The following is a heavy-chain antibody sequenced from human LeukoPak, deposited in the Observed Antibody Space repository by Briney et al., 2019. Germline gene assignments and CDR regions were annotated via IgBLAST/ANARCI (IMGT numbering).Heavy chain of an antibody. D-gene: IGHD3-10*01. CDR3: ARPYGESGAFDI. Sequence: RASVTVSCKASGYTFTSYYMHWVRQAPGQGLEWMGIINPSGGSTIYAQKFQGRVTMTRDTSTSTVYMELSSLRSEDTAVYYCARPYGESGAFDIWGQGTMVTVSS. J-gene: IGHJ3*02. V-gene: IGHV1-46*01. CDR1: GYTFTSYY. CDR2: INPSGGST.